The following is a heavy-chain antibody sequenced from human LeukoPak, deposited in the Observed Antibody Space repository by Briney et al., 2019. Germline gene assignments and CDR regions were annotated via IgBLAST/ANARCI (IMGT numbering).Heavy chain of an antibody. V-gene: IGHV4-34*01. J-gene: IGHJ6*02. Sequence: RTSETLPLTCGVYGGSFSGYYWIWILQPPGKVLESIGEINHSGSINYNPSLKSRVTISVDTSKNQFSLKLSSVTAADTAVYYCARGPPYLQQLAYYYYYGMDVWGQGTTVTVSS. CDR1: GGSFSGYY. CDR2: INHSGSI. CDR3: ARGPPYLQQLAYYYYYGMDV. D-gene: IGHD6-13*01.